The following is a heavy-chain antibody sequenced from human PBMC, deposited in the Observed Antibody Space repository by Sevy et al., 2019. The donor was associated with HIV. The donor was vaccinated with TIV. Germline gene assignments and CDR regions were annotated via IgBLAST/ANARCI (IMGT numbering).Heavy chain of an antibody. CDR1: GYTFTSYY. CDR3: ARGSGWEGREYYFDY. D-gene: IGHD6-19*01. CDR2: INPSGGST. V-gene: IGHV1-46*01. J-gene: IGHJ4*02. Sequence: ASVKVSCKASGYTFTSYYMHWVRQAPGQGLEWMGIINPSGGSTSYAQKFQGRVTMTRDTSTSTVYMELSSLRSEDTAVYYCARGSGWEGREYYFDYWGQGTLVTVSS.